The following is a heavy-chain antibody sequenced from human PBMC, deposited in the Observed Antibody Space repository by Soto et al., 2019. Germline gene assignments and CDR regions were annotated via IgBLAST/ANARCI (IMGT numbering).Heavy chain of an antibody. CDR2: INHSGST. CDR3: ARVDYDILTGYDFDY. J-gene: IGHJ4*02. Sequence: SETLSLTCAVYGGSFSGYYWGWIRQPPGKGLEWIGEINHSGSTNYNPSLKSRVTISVDTSKNQFSLKLSSVTAADTAVYYCARVDYDILTGYDFDYWGQGTLVTVSS. CDR1: GGSFSGYY. D-gene: IGHD3-9*01. V-gene: IGHV4-34*01.